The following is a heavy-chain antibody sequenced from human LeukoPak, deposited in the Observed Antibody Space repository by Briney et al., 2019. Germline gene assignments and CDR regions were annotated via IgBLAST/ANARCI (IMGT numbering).Heavy chain of an antibody. Sequence: SETLSLTCTVSGGSISSGDYYWSWIRQPPGKGLEWIGYIYYSGSTNYNPSLKSRVTISVDTSKNQFSLKLSSVTAADTAVYYCARAGRRGYYYDSSGLLDYWGQGTLVTVSS. CDR3: ARAGRRGYYYDSSGLLDY. CDR2: IYYSGST. V-gene: IGHV4-61*08. CDR1: GGSISSGDYY. D-gene: IGHD3-22*01. J-gene: IGHJ4*02.